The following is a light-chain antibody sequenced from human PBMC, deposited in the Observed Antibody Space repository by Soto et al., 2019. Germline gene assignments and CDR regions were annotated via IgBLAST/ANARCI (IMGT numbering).Light chain of an antibody. CDR1: QSISNW. CDR2: RAS. CDR3: QQYNTDSHT. V-gene: IGKV1-5*03. Sequence: DIQLTHSLSTLSASVGDRVTITCRASQSISNWLAWYQQKPGKAPKLLIYRASALERGVPSRFTGSGSGTEFTLTISSLQPDDFAIYFCQQYNTDSHTFGQGTRLEIK. J-gene: IGKJ5*01.